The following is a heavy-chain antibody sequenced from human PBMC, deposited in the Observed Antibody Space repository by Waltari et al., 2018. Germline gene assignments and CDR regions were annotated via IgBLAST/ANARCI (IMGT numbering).Heavy chain of an antibody. CDR1: GGTFSSYA. D-gene: IGHD3-16*01. CDR2: IIPLFGTA. CDR3: AREYDYIWGSSDY. J-gene: IGHJ4*02. V-gene: IGHV1-69*08. Sequence: QVQLVQSGAEVKKPGSSVKISCKSSGGTFSSYAISWGRQAPGQGLEWMGRIIPLFGTANDAQKFPGRVTITADKSTSTAYMELSSLSSEDTAVYYCAREYDYIWGSSDYWGQGTLVTVSS.